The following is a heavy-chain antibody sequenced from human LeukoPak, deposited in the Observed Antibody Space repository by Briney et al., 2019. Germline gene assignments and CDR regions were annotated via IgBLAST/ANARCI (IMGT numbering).Heavy chain of an antibody. Sequence: GGSLRLSCVASGFTFSSYGMHWVRQAPGKWLEWEAVISNDGSNKYYADSVKGRFTISRDNSKNTLYLQMNSLRAEDTAVYYCAKGRGAFDIWGQGTMVTVSS. CDR1: GFTFSSYG. V-gene: IGHV3-30*18. J-gene: IGHJ3*02. CDR3: AKGRGAFDI. D-gene: IGHD3-10*01. CDR2: ISNDGSNK.